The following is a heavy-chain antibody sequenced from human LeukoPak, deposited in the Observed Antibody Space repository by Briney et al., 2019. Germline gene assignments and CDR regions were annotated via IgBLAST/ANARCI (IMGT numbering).Heavy chain of an antibody. Sequence: SETLSLTCTVSGGSISSYYWSWIRQPPGKGLEWIGYIYYSGSTNYNPSLKSRVTISVDTSKNQFSLKLSSVTAADTAVYYCARARGDSYLYFDLWGRGTLVSVSS. J-gene: IGHJ2*01. V-gene: IGHV4-59*01. CDR2: IYYSGST. CDR1: GGSISSYY. D-gene: IGHD5-18*01. CDR3: ARARGDSYLYFDL.